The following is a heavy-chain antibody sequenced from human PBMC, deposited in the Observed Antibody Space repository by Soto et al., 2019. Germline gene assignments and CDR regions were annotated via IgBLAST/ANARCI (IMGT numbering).Heavy chain of an antibody. D-gene: IGHD2-2*01. CDR2: IKSKTDGGTT. CDR1: GFTFSNAW. Sequence: EVQLVESGGGLVKPGGSLRLSCAASGFTFSNAWMNWVRQAPGKGLEWVGRIKSKTDGGTTDYAAPVKGRFTISRDDSKNTLYLQMNSLKTEDTAVYYCTTDYNPVAVPAAYYYYYYGMDVWGQGTTVTVSS. J-gene: IGHJ6*02. CDR3: TTDYNPVAVPAAYYYYYYGMDV. V-gene: IGHV3-15*07.